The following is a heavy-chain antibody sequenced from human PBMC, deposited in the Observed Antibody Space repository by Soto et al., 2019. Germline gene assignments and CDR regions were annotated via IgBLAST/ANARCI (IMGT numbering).Heavy chain of an antibody. D-gene: IGHD2-15*01. V-gene: IGHV1-8*01. J-gene: IGHJ6*03. Sequence: ASVKVSCQASGYTFTSYDINWVRQATGQGLEWMGWMNPNSGNTGYAQKLQGRVTMTRNTSISTAYMELSSLRSEDTAVYYCARGGISGYCSGGSCYYNYYYMDVWGKGTTVTVSS. CDR2: MNPNSGNT. CDR3: ARGGISGYCSGGSCYYNYYYMDV. CDR1: GYTFTSYD.